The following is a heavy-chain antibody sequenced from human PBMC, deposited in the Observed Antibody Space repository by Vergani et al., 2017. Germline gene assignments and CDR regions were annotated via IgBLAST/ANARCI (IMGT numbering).Heavy chain of an antibody. CDR3: ARRTTMVRGVLEIARYYFDY. CDR1: GFTFSSYA. D-gene: IGHD3-10*01. Sequence: VQLLESGGGLVQPGGSLRLSCAASGFTFSSYAMSWVRQAPGKGLEWIGSIYYSGSTYYNPSLKSRVTISVDTSKNQFSLKLSSVTAADTAVYYCARRTTMVRGVLEIARYYFDYWGQGTLVTVSS. CDR2: IYYSGST. J-gene: IGHJ4*02. V-gene: IGHV4-39*01.